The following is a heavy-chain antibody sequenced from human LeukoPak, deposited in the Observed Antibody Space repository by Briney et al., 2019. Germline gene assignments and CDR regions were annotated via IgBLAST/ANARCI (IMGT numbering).Heavy chain of an antibody. CDR3: SGDSSYGSSGGGY. V-gene: IGHV4-39*01. CDR2: VYYRGTT. CDR1: GGSISILIYY. D-gene: IGHD6-19*01. J-gene: IGHJ4*02. Sequence: SETLSLTCTVSGGSISILIYYWGWIRQPPGKGLEWIASVYYRGTTFYSPSLKSRVAISVDRSNNQFSLSLSSVTAADTAVYFCSGDSSYGSSGGGYWGQGTLVTVSS.